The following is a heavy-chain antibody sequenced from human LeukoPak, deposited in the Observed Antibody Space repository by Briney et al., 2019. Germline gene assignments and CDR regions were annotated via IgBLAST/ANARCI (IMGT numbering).Heavy chain of an antibody. CDR2: IKSKTDGGTT. J-gene: IGHJ4*02. V-gene: IGHV3-15*01. D-gene: IGHD3-16*02. Sequence: PGGSLRLSCAASGFTFSNAWMSWVRQAPGKGLEWVGRIKSKTDGGTTDYAAPVKGRFTISRDDSKNTLYLQMNSLKTEDTAVYYCTTDEMWDYVWGSYRFDYWGQGTLVTVSS. CDR3: TTDEMWDYVWGSYRFDY. CDR1: GFTFSNAW.